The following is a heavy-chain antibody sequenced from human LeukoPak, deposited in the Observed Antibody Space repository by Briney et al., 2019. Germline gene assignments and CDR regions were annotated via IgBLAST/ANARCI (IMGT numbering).Heavy chain of an antibody. CDR3: TKDLYGDYGAFNI. D-gene: IGHD4-17*01. J-gene: IGHJ3*02. CDR1: GFIFDDYA. Sequence: GGSLRLSCAASGFIFDDYAMNWVRQVPGKGLEWVSGITWNSDTIGYADSVKGRFTISRDNAKNSLYLQMNSLRAEDTALYYCTKDLYGDYGAFNIWGQGTMVTVSS. V-gene: IGHV3-9*01. CDR2: ITWNSDTI.